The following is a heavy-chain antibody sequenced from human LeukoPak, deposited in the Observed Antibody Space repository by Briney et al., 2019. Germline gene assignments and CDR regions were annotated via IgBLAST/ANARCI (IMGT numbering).Heavy chain of an antibody. CDR2: ISGSGGST. D-gene: IGHD3-3*01. Sequence: GGSLRLSCAASGFTFSSYAMSWVRQAPGKGLEWVSAISGSGGSTYYADSVKGRFTISRDNSKNTLYLQMNSLRAEVTAVYYCAKATIFGVVYYYYYMDVWGKGTTVTVSS. V-gene: IGHV3-23*01. CDR1: GFTFSSYA. CDR3: AKATIFGVVYYYYYMDV. J-gene: IGHJ6*03.